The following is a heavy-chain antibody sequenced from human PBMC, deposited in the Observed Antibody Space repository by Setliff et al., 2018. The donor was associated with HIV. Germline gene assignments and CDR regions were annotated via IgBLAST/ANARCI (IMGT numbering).Heavy chain of an antibody. D-gene: IGHD3-22*01. CDR2: IYYSGIT. Sequence: PSETLSLTCTVSGGSITSGGYYWSWIRQPPGKGLEWIGNIYYSGITYYNPSLKSRVTMPVDTSKNQFSLKLSSVTAADTAVYYCAAIDSSGYYYSFGYWGQGTLVTVSS. J-gene: IGHJ4*02. CDR1: GGSITSGGYY. CDR3: AAIDSSGYYYSFGY. V-gene: IGHV4-39*01.